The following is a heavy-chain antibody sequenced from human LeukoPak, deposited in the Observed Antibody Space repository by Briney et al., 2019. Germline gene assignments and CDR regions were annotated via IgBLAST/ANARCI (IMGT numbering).Heavy chain of an antibody. CDR1: GFTFSSYR. V-gene: IGHV3-30*18. J-gene: IGHJ4*02. D-gene: IGHD3-10*01. CDR3: AKDHWFGELLPVYFDY. CDR2: ISYDGSNK. Sequence: PGGSVPLFCSASGFTFSSYRMHWVRPAPGKGLEWVAVISYDGSNKYYADSVKGRFTISRDNSKNTLYLQMNSLRAEDTAVYYCAKDHWFGELLPVYFDYWGQGTLVTVSS.